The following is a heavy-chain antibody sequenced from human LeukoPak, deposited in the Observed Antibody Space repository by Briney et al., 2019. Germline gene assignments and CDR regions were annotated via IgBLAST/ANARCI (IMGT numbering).Heavy chain of an antibody. CDR1: GYTLTELS. CDR3: ARRIAAAGSYGY. D-gene: IGHD6-13*01. CDR2: FDPEDGET. J-gene: IGHJ4*02. V-gene: IGHV1-24*01. Sequence: ASVKVSCKVSGYTLTELSMHWVRQAPGKGLEWMGGFDPEDGETIYAQKFQGRVTMTEDTSTDTAYMELSSLRSDDTAVYYCARRIAAAGSYGYWGQGTLVTVSS.